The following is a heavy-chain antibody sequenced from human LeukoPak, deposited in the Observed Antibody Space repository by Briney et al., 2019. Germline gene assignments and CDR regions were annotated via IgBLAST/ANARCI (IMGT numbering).Heavy chain of an antibody. CDR1: GFTFSSYG. V-gene: IGHV3-30*18. J-gene: IGHJ4*02. Sequence: GGSLRLSCAASGFTFSSYGMHWVRQAPGKGLEWVAVISYDGSNKYYADSVKGRFTISRDNSKNTLYLQMNSLRAEDTAVYYCGKESIDGYNDYWGQGTLVTVSS. D-gene: IGHD5-24*01. CDR3: GKESIDGYNDY. CDR2: ISYDGSNK.